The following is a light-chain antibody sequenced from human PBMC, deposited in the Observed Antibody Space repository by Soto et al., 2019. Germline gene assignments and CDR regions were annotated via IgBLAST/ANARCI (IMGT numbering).Light chain of an antibody. Sequence: DIQMTQSPSSLPASVGDRVTIACQASQDINTFLNWYQQRPGEAPKILIFHTSKLEAGVPSRFSGSGSGTSFTFTITSLQPEDFATYYCQQYETLPYTFGQGTKVDI. V-gene: IGKV1-33*01. CDR3: QQYETLPYT. CDR1: QDINTF. CDR2: HTS. J-gene: IGKJ2*01.